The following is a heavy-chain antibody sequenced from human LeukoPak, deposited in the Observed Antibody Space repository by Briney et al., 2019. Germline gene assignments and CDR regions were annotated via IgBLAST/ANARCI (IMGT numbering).Heavy chain of an antibody. V-gene: IGHV1-69*13. J-gene: IGHJ6*03. CDR3: ARDSSPLGGYYYYMDV. CDR2: IIPIFGTA. D-gene: IGHD6-6*01. CDR1: GCTFSSYA. Sequence: SVKVSCKASGCTFSSYAISWVRQAPGQGLEWMGGIIPIFGTANYAQKFQGRVTITADESTSTAYMELSSLRSEDTAVYYCARDSSPLGGYYYYMDVWGKGTTVTVSS.